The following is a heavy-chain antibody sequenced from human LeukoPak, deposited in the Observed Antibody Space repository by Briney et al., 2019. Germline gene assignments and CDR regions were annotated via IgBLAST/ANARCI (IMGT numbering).Heavy chain of an antibody. CDR1: GFTFSSYA. D-gene: IGHD5-24*01. J-gene: IGHJ4*02. Sequence: PGGSLRLSCAASGFTFSSYAMSWVRQAPGKGLEWVSAISGSGGSTYYADSVKGRFTISRDNSKNTLDLQMNSLRAEDTAIYYCAKDSRDYNFRMGYYFDYWGQGTLVTVSS. CDR3: AKDSRDYNFRMGYYFDY. CDR2: ISGSGGST. V-gene: IGHV3-23*01.